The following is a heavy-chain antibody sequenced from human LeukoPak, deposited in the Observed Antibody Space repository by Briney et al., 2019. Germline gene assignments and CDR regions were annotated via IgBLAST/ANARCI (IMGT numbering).Heavy chain of an antibody. V-gene: IGHV3-23*01. CDR3: AKSYDFWSGYYTAY. CDR1: GFTFSSYA. J-gene: IGHJ4*02. CDR2: ISGSGGST. D-gene: IGHD3-3*01. Sequence: GGSLRLSCAASGFTFSSYAMSWVRQAPGMGLEWVSAISGSGGSTYYAASVKGRFTISRDNSKNTLYLQMNSLRAEDTAVYYCAKSYDFWSGYYTAYWGQGTLVTVSS.